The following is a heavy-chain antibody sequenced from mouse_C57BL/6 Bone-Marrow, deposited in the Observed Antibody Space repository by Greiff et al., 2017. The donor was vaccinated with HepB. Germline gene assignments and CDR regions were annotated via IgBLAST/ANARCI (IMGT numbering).Heavy chain of an antibody. CDR2: IYPRSGNT. J-gene: IGHJ3*01. CDR1: GYTFTSYG. CDR3: ARGPAWFAY. Sequence: VKLQESGAELARPGASVKLSCKASGYTFTSYGISWVKQRTGQGLEWIGEIYPRSGNTYYNEKFKGKATRTADKSSSTAYMELRSLTSEDSAVYFCARGPAWFAYWGQGTLVTVSA. V-gene: IGHV1-81*01.